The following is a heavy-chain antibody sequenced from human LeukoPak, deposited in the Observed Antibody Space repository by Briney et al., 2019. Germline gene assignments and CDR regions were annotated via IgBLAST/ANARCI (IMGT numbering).Heavy chain of an antibody. D-gene: IGHD6-13*01. J-gene: IGHJ6*03. Sequence: ASVKVSCKASGGTFSSYAISWVRQAPGQGLEWMGGIIPIFGTANYAQKFQGSVTITTDESTSTAYMELSSLRSEDTAVYYCATLASGSSRYYYYYMDVWGKGTTVTVSS. V-gene: IGHV1-69*05. CDR1: GGTFSSYA. CDR2: IIPIFGTA. CDR3: ATLASGSSRYYYYYMDV.